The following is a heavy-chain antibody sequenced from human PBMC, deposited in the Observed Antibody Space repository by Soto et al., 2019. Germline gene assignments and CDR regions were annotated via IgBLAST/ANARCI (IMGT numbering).Heavy chain of an antibody. CDR1: GYTFTSSG. Sequence: ASVQVSCKASGYTFTSSGISWVRQAPGQGLEWMGWISAYNGNTNYAQKLQGRVTMTTDTSTSTAYMELRSLRSVVTAVYYCARTTPRGFFDYWGQGTLVTSPQ. D-gene: IGHD1-1*01. V-gene: IGHV1-18*01. CDR2: ISAYNGNT. CDR3: ARTTPRGFFDY. J-gene: IGHJ4*02.